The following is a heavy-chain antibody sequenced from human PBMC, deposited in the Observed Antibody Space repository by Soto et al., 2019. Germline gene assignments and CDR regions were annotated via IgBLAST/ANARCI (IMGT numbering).Heavy chain of an antibody. CDR1: GFTVSSNY. D-gene: IGHD2-21*02. J-gene: IGHJ3*02. CDR3: ARVVGYCGGDYPPHRRAFDI. Sequence: GGSLRLSCAASGFTVSSNYMSWVRQAPGKGLEWVSVIYSGGSTYYADSVKGRFTVSRDNSKNTLYLQMGSLRAEDMAVYYCARVVGYCGGDYPPHRRAFDIWGQGTMVTVSS. CDR2: IYSGGST. V-gene: IGHV3-66*01.